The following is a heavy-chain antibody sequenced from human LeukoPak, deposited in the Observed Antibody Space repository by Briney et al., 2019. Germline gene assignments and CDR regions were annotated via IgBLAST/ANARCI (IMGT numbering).Heavy chain of an antibody. J-gene: IGHJ4*02. Sequence: GGSLRLSCAASGFTFSSYSMNWVRQAPGKGLEWVSSISSSSYIYYADSVKGRFTISRDNAKNSLYLQMNSLRAEDTAVYYCAREELTGGYFDYWGQGTLVTVSS. CDR3: AREELTGGYFDY. CDR2: ISSSSYI. CDR1: GFTFSSYS. D-gene: IGHD7-27*01. V-gene: IGHV3-21*01.